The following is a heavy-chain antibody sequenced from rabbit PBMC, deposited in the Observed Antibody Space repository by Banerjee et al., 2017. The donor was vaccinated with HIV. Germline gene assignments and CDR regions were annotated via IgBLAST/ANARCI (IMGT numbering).Heavy chain of an antibody. J-gene: IGHJ4*01. CDR1: GFSFSSSYY. Sequence: QSLEESGGDLVKPGASLTLTCTASGFSFSSSYYMCWVRQAPGKGLELIACIYTGSSGSTYYASWAKGRFTISKTSSTTVTLQMTSLTAADTATYFCARDLGYIGNGYVLWGQGTLVTVS. D-gene: IGHD6-1*01. CDR2: IYTGSSGST. V-gene: IGHV1S40*01. CDR3: ARDLGYIGNGYVL.